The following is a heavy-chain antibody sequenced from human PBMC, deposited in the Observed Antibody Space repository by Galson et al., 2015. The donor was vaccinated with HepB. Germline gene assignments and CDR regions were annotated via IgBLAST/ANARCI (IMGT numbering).Heavy chain of an antibody. J-gene: IGHJ4*02. CDR1: GGTFSSYA. CDR2: IIPIFGTA. Sequence: SVKVSCKASGGTFSSYAISWVRQAPGQGLEWMGGIIPIFGTANYAQKFQGRVTITADESTSTAYMELSSLRSEDTAVYYCAGSYYYDSSGYFEGFDYWGQGTLVTVSS. CDR3: AGSYYYDSSGYFEGFDY. V-gene: IGHV1-69*13. D-gene: IGHD3-22*01.